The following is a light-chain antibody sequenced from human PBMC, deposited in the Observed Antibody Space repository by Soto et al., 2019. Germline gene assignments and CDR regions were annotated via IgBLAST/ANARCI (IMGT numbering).Light chain of an antibody. Sequence: SYELTQPPSVSVSPGQTASITCSGDKLGDKYACWYQQKPGQSPALVIYQDTKRPSGIPERFSGSNSGNTATLTISGTQAMDEADYYCQARDSSTYVFGTGTKVTVL. J-gene: IGLJ1*01. CDR1: KLGDKY. V-gene: IGLV3-1*01. CDR3: QARDSSTYV. CDR2: QDT.